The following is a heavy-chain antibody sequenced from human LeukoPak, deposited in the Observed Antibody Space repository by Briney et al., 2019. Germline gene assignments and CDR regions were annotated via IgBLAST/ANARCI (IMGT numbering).Heavy chain of an antibody. CDR1: GGSISSGGYY. J-gene: IGHJ4*02. CDR2: IYYSGST. CDR3: ARERDYYDGSGYY. Sequence: PSETLSLTCTVSGGSISSGGYYWSWIRQHPGKGLEWIGYIYYSGSTYYNPSLKSRVTISVDTSKNQFSLKLSSVTAADTAVYYCARERDYYDGSGYYWGQGTLVTVSS. V-gene: IGHV4-31*03. D-gene: IGHD3-22*01.